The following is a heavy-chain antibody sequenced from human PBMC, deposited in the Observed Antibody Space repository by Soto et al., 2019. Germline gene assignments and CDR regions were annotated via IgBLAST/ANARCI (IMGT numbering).Heavy chain of an antibody. Sequence: ASVKVSCKASGYTFTGYYMHWVRQAPGQGLEWMGWINPSSGGTNYAQKFQGRVTMTRDTSSSTAYMELSRLRSDDTAVYYCARDRRYYGSGSYEDYYYGMDVWGQGTTVTVS. CDR1: GYTFTGYY. CDR2: INPSSGGT. D-gene: IGHD3-10*01. V-gene: IGHV1-2*02. J-gene: IGHJ6*02. CDR3: ARDRRYYGSGSYEDYYYGMDV.